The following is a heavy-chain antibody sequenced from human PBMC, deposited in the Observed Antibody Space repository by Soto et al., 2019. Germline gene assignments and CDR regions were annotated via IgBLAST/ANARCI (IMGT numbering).Heavy chain of an antibody. Sequence: QVQLQESGPGLVKPSETLSLTCTVSGGSISTYSWNWIRQSAGKGLEWIGRVYISGSTNYHPSLKSRVAMSLDTSNNQFSLKVTSVAAADTAVYYCARGGRDGFDIWGQGTMVTVSS. CDR3: ARGGRDGFDI. J-gene: IGHJ3*02. V-gene: IGHV4-4*07. CDR1: GGSISTYS. CDR2: VYISGST.